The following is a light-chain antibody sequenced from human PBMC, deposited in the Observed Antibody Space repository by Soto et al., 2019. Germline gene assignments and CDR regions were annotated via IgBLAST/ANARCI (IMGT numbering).Light chain of an antibody. CDR2: DTV. Sequence: TQSPSTLSLSPGDAASLSCRASQNVRYSLAWYQQKPGQAPRLLIYDTVXXXXGVPARFSGSGYETHFALTITRLEPDDFAVYYCQQRTSWPRTFGQGTRLEIK. CDR3: QQRTSWPRT. CDR1: QNVRYS. J-gene: IGKJ5*01. V-gene: IGKV3-11*01.